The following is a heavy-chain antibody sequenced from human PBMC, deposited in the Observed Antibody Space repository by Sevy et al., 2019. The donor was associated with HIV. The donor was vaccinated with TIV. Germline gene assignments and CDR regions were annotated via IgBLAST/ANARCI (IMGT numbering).Heavy chain of an antibody. J-gene: IGHJ4*02. Sequence: ASVKVSCKVSGYTLTKLAMHWVRQAPGKGLEWMGSFDPEDDETIYAQKFQGRVMMTEDTSTDTAYMELSSLRSNDTAVYYCATTKDYYESSWSPFDSWGQGTLVTVSS. CDR1: GYTLTKLA. V-gene: IGHV1-24*01. CDR2: FDPEDDET. D-gene: IGHD3-22*01. CDR3: ATTKDYYESSWSPFDS.